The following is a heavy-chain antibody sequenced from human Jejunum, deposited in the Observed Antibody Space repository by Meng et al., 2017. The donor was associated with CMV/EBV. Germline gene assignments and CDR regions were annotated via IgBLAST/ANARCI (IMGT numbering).Heavy chain of an antibody. CDR2: ISSLSSYS. J-gene: IGHJ4*02. Sequence: YVLLWVRQAPGSGLEWVSCISSLSSYSYPADSVKGRFTISRDNAKNSLYLQMSSLRADDTAVYYCARGGRDVSGWTGSYFADHWGQGMLVTVSS. CDR1: YV. D-gene: IGHD3/OR15-3a*01. CDR3: ARGGRDVSGWTGSYFADH. V-gene: IGHV3-21*06.